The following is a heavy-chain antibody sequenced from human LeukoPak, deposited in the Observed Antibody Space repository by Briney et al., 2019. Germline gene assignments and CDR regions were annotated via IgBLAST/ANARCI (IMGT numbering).Heavy chain of an antibody. CDR2: TSSDGSIK. D-gene: IGHD3-16*01. CDR1: GFTFSSYA. Sequence: GGSLRLSCAASGFTFSSYAMHWVRQAPGKGLEWVAVTSSDGSIKYYADAVKGRFTISRGNSRNTLSLQMNSLRAEDTAVYFCAKDMIGGAPDYFDYWGQGTLVTVSS. J-gene: IGHJ4*02. CDR3: AKDMIGGAPDYFDY. V-gene: IGHV3-30*04.